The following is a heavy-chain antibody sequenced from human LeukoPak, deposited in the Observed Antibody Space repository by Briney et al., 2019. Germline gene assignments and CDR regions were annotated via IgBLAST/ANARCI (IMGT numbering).Heavy chain of an antibody. CDR1: VGSISSYY. D-gene: IGHD3-22*01. V-gene: IGHV4-59*01. CDR3: ARYDSSDYYHGSTFDI. Sequence: SETLSLTCTVSVGSISSYYWSWIRQPPGKGLEWIGYIYYSGSTNYNPSLKSRVTISVDTSKNQFSLKLSSVTAADTAVYYCARYDSSDYYHGSTFDIWVQGTMVTVSS. CDR2: IYYSGST. J-gene: IGHJ3*02.